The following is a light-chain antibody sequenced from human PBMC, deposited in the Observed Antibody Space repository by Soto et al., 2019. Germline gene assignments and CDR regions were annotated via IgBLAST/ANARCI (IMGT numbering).Light chain of an antibody. Sequence: SYELTQPSSVSVSPGQTARITCSGDVLAKKYARWFQQKPGQAPVLVIYKDSERPSGIPERFSGSSSGTTVTLAISGSQVEEEADYYCYSAADNNLRVFGGGTKVTVL. J-gene: IGLJ2*01. CDR1: VLAKKY. CDR3: YSAADNNLRV. V-gene: IGLV3-27*01. CDR2: KDS.